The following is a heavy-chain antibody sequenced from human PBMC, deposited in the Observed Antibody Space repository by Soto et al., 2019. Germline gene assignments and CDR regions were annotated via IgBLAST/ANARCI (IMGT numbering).Heavy chain of an antibody. D-gene: IGHD5-12*01. Sequence: QVQLMESGGGVVQPGRSLRLSCVASEFTFSSYGMLWVRQAPGKGLECVAVIANNGDYKYYADSVKGRFSISRDKSKNTLYLEMNRLSAEDTAVYYCANGGDRGLRIDYWGQGTPVTVSS. CDR3: ANGGDRGLRIDY. CDR2: IANNGDYK. J-gene: IGHJ4*02. CDR1: EFTFSSYG. V-gene: IGHV3-30*18.